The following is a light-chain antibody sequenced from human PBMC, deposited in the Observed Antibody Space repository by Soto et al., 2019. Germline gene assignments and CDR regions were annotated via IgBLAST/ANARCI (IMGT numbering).Light chain of an antibody. J-gene: IGKJ5*01. V-gene: IGKV3-11*01. CDR3: QQRSNWPPSIT. CDR2: DAS. Sequence: EIVLTQSPATLSLSPGEKASLSCRASLSVSSYLARYQQKPGQAPRLLIYDASNRATGIPARFSGSGSGTDFTLTISSLEPEDFAVYYCQQRSNWPPSITFGQGTRLEIK. CDR1: LSVSSY.